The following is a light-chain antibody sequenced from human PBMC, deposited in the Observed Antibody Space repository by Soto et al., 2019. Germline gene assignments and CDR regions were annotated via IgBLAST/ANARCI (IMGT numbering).Light chain of an antibody. V-gene: IGLV2-14*01. Sequence: QSALTQPASVSGSPGQSITISCTGTNSDVSAYNYVSWYQQHPGKAPKLMIYDVNNRPSGVSNRFSGSKSGNTASLTISGLQVEDEADYYCSSYTSSSTEVFGTGTKVTVL. CDR2: DVN. CDR1: NSDVSAYNY. CDR3: SSYTSSSTEV. J-gene: IGLJ1*01.